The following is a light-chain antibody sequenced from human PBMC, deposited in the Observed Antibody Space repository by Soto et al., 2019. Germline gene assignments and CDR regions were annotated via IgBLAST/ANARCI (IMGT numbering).Light chain of an antibody. CDR3: QQYIKWPIT. V-gene: IGKV3-15*01. CDR1: QSVSSN. CDR2: DAS. Sequence: EIVITQSPGTLSVSPGERATLHCRASQSVSSNLAWYQQKPGQAPRLLISDASTRATGIPARFSGSGSGTEFTLTVSSLQSEDFAVYYCQQYIKWPITFGQGTRLEI. J-gene: IGKJ5*01.